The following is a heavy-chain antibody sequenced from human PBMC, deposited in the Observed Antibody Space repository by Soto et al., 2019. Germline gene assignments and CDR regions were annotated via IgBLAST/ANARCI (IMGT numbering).Heavy chain of an antibody. V-gene: IGHV3-33*01. CDR1: GFTFSSYG. J-gene: IGHJ4*02. CDR3: ARGNYYGSGSYGPGRGWTGSVLYYFDY. CDR2: IWYDGSNK. Sequence: HPGGSLRLSCAASGFTFSSYGMHWVRQAPGKGLEWVAVIWYDGSNKYYADSVKGRFTISRDNSKNTLYLQMNSLRAEDTAVYYCARGNYYGSGSYGPGRGWTGSVLYYFDYWGQGTLVTVSS. D-gene: IGHD3-10*01.